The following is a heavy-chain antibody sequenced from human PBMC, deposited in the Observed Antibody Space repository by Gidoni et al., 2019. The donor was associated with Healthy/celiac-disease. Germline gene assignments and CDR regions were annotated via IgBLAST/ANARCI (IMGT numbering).Heavy chain of an antibody. CDR1: SGSISSSSYY. J-gene: IGHJ5*02. Sequence: HLQLPESGPGLLKPSEPLSLPCTVSSGSISSSSYYWGWIRQPPGKGLEWIGSIYYSGSTYYNPSLKSRVTISVDTSKNQFSLKLSSVTAADTAVYYCARENRGSYSAWGQGTLVTVSS. CDR3: ARENRGSYSA. D-gene: IGHD1-26*01. CDR2: IYYSGST. V-gene: IGHV4-39*07.